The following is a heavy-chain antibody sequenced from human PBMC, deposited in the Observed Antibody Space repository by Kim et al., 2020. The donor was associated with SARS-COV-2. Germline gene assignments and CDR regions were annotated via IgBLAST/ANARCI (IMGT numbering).Heavy chain of an antibody. CDR3: ASRSSLGGMDV. CDR2: T. D-gene: IGHD3-10*01. J-gene: IGHJ6*02. V-gene: IGHV4-4*09. Sequence: TNYNPSLKSRVTISVDTSKNQFSLKLSSVTAADTAVYYCASRSSLGGMDVWGQWTTVTVSS.